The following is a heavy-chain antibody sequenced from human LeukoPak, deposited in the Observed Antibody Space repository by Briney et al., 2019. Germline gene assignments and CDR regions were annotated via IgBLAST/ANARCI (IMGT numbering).Heavy chain of an antibody. D-gene: IGHD4-23*01. Sequence: PSETLSLTCTVSGYSISSGYYWGWIRQPPGKGLEWIGSIYHSGSTYYNPSLKSRVTISVDTSKNQFSLKLSSVTAADTAVYNCAREQTPTTVVTGWGQGTLVTVSS. CDR3: AREQTPTTVVTG. V-gene: IGHV4-38-2*02. CDR1: GYSISSGYY. CDR2: IYHSGST. J-gene: IGHJ4*02.